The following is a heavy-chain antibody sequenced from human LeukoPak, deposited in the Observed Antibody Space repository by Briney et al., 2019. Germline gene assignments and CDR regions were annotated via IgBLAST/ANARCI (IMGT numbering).Heavy chain of an antibody. J-gene: IGHJ4*02. CDR3: ARVRSDYEIDY. V-gene: IGHV1-69*05. CDR2: IIPIFGTA. CDR1: GGTFSSYA. Sequence: GASVKVSCKASGGTFSSYAISWVRQAPGQGLEWMGRIIPIFGTANYAQKFQGRVTITTDESTSTAYMELSSLRSEDTAVYCCARVRSDYEIDYWGQGTLVTVSS. D-gene: IGHD5-12*01.